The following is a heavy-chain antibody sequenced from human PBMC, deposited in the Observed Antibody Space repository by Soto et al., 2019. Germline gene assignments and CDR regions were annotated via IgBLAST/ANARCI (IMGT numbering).Heavy chain of an antibody. V-gene: IGHV3-23*01. J-gene: IGHJ6*02. CDR1: GFTFSDYA. CDR2: IDGSSTTT. Sequence: GGSLRLSCAASGFTFSDYAMSWVRQAPGKGLEWVSAIDGSSTTTNYADSVKGRFTISRDNSKNTLFLHMSGLRAEDTAVYYCARDRRPSIYSGLEVWGQGTTVTVSS. D-gene: IGHD2-2*01. CDR3: ARDRRPSIYSGLEV.